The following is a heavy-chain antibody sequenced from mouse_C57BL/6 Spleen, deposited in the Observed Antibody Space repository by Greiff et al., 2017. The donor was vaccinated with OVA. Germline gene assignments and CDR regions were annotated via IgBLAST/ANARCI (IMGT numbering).Heavy chain of an antibody. CDR2: IYPGDGDT. CDR1: GYAFSSSW. V-gene: IGHV1-82*01. J-gene: IGHJ2*01. CDR3: ARQYFDY. Sequence: VQLQQSGPELVKPGASVKISCKASGYAFSSSWMNWVKQRPGKGLEWIGRIYPGDGDTDYNGKFKGKATLTSDKSSSTAYMQRSRLTSEDSAVYFCARQYFDYWGQGTTLTVSS.